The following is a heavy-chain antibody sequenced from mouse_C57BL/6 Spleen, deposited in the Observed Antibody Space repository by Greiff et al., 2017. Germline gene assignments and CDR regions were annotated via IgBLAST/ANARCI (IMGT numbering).Heavy chain of an antibody. CDR2: IYPGDGDT. CDR1: GYAFSSSW. D-gene: IGHD3-1*01. Sequence: QVQLQQSGPELVKPGASVKISCKASGYAFSSSWMNWVKQRPGKGLEWIGRIYPGDGDTNYNGKFKGKATLTADKSSSTAYMQLSSLTSEDSAVYFCARSGDGTGGDYWGQGTTLTVSS. CDR3: ARSGDGTGGDY. J-gene: IGHJ2*01. V-gene: IGHV1-82*01.